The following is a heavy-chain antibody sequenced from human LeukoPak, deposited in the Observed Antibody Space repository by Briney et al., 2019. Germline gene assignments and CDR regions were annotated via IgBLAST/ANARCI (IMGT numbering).Heavy chain of an antibody. J-gene: IGHJ3*02. CDR2: IYYSGST. Sequence: SETLSLTCTVSGGSISSSSYYWGWIRQPPGKGLEWIGSIYYSGSTYYNPSLKSRVTISVDTSKNQFSLKLSSVTAADTAVYYCARGHFGDYVDAFDIWGQGTMVTVSS. D-gene: IGHD4-17*01. CDR1: GGSISSSSYY. CDR3: ARGHFGDYVDAFDI. V-gene: IGHV4-39*01.